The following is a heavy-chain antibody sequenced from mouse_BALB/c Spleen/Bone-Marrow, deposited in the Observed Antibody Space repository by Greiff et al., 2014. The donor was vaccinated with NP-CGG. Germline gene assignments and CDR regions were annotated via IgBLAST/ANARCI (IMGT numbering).Heavy chain of an antibody. CDR2: IDPENGNT. V-gene: IGHV14-1*02. J-gene: IGHJ4*01. CDR3: ARSTTATDYAMDY. Sequence: VQLQQSGAELVRPGALVKLSCKASCSNIKDYYMHWVKQRPEQGLEWIGWIDPENGNTTYDPKFQGKASITADTSSNTAYLQLSSLTSEDTAVYYCARSTTATDYAMDYWGQGTSVTVSS. CDR1: CSNIKDYY. D-gene: IGHD1-2*01.